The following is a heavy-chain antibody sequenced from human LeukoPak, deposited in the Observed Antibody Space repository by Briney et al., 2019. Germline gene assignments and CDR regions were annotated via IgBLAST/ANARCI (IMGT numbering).Heavy chain of an antibody. CDR3: AKDFGNIAAAGVLDY. CDR1: GFTFSSYG. CDR2: IRYDGSNK. J-gene: IGHJ4*02. Sequence: GGSLRLSCAASGFTFSSYGMHWVRQAPGKGLEWVAFIRYDGSNKYYADSVEGRFTISRDNSKNTLYLQMNSLRAEDTAVYYCAKDFGNIAAAGVLDYWGQGTLVTVSS. V-gene: IGHV3-30*02. D-gene: IGHD6-13*01.